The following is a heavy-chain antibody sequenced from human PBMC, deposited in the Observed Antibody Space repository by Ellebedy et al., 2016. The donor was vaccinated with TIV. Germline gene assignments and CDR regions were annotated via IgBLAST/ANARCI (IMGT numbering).Heavy chain of an antibody. J-gene: IGHJ3*02. V-gene: IGHV3-23*01. D-gene: IGHD5-18*01. CDR2: ISGSGGRT. Sequence: PGGSLRPSCAAPGSPFSDYCISWVRPAPGQGLEWFSEISGSGGRTYYADSVKGRFTISRANSKNTLNLQMNSLRPEDTAVYYCARGDTAIVPQLIATFDIWGQGTMVTVSS. CDR1: GSPFSDYC. CDR3: ARGDTAIVPQLIATFDI.